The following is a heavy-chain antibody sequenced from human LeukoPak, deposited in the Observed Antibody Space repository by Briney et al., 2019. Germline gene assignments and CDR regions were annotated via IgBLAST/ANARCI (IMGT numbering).Heavy chain of an antibody. CDR2: ISYDGSNK. Sequence: PGGSLRLSCSASGFIFSSYAMHWVRQAPGKGLEWVAVISYDGSNKYYADSVKGRFTISRDNSKNTLYLQMNSLRAEDTAVYYCAKVQGSSDTAMVDYFDYWGQGTLVTVSS. CDR3: AKVQGSSDTAMVDYFDY. J-gene: IGHJ4*02. V-gene: IGHV3-30*04. CDR1: GFIFSSYA. D-gene: IGHD5-18*01.